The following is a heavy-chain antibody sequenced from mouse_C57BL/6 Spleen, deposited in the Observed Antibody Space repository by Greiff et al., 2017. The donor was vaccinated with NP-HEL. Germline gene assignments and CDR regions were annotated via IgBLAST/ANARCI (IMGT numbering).Heavy chain of an antibody. CDR3: TTLLLRAY. CDR2: IDPEDGDT. D-gene: IGHD1-1*01. J-gene: IGHJ3*01. CDR1: GFNIKDYY. Sequence: VQLQQSGAELVRPGASVKLSCTASGFNIKDYYMHWVKQRPEQGLEWIGRIDPEDGDTEYAQKFKGKATMTADTSSNTSYLQLSILTSEDTAVYYCTTLLLRAYWGQGTLVTVSA. V-gene: IGHV14-1*01.